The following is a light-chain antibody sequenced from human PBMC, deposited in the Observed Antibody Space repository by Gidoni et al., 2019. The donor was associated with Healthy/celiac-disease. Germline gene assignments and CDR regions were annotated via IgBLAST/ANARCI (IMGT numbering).Light chain of an antibody. CDR1: QTIGGF. CDR3: QQYKSYST. Sequence: DIQMTQSPSTLSASVGASVTITCRASQTIGGFLAWYQQKPGKAPRLLIYRESGLQSGVPSRFSGSGSGTEFTLTISRLQPDDFATYYCQQYKSYSTFGQGTKVEV. J-gene: IGKJ1*01. V-gene: IGKV1-5*03. CDR2: RES.